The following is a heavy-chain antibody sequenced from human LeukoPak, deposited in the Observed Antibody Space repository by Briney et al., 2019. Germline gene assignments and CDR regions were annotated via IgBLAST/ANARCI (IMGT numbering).Heavy chain of an antibody. D-gene: IGHD3-22*01. J-gene: IGHJ4*02. Sequence: PGGSLRLSCAASGFTFSSYEMNWVRQAPGTGLEWVSYISSSGSTIYYADSVKGRFTISRDNAKNSLYLQMNSLRAEDTAVYYCARGSYYDSSGYYSHHYYWGQGTLVTVSS. CDR2: ISSSGSTI. CDR1: GFTFSSYE. V-gene: IGHV3-48*03. CDR3: ARGSYYDSSGYYSHHYY.